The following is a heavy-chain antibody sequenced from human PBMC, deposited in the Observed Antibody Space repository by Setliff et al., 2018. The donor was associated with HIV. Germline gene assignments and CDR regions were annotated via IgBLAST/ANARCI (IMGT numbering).Heavy chain of an antibody. Sequence: SETLSLTCTVSGGSTSSGSYYWSWIRQPAGKGLEWIGHIYTSGSTYYNPSLKSRVTISVDTSKNQFSLKLSSVTAADTAVYYCARRGHRSIYDPYQYNYFDPWGQGTLVTVSS. V-gene: IGHV4-61*09. D-gene: IGHD5-18*01. CDR1: GGSTSSGSYY. CDR3: ARRGHRSIYDPYQYNYFDP. CDR2: IYTSGST. J-gene: IGHJ5*02.